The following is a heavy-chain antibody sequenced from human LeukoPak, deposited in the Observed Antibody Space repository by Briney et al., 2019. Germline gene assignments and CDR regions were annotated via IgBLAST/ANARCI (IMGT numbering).Heavy chain of an antibody. D-gene: IGHD6-13*01. CDR1: GFTFSSYA. CDR2: ISGSGGST. CDR3: AKIGGGSSWYLDY. Sequence: GGSLRLSCAASGFTFSSYAMSWVRQAPGKGLEWVSAISGSGGSTYYADSVKGRFTISRDNSKNTLYMQMNSLRAEDTAVYYCAKIGGGSSWYLDYWGQGTLVTVSS. V-gene: IGHV3-23*01. J-gene: IGHJ4*02.